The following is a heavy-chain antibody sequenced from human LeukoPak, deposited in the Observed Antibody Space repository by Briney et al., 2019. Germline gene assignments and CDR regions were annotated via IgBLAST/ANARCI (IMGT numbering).Heavy chain of an antibody. Sequence: ASVKVSCKASGYTFTGNYMHWVRQAPGQGLEWMGWINPHSGGTNYAQKFQGRVTVTRDTSISTAYMELSRLRSDDTAVYYCARDQGGNGHYANWGQGTQVTVSS. V-gene: IGHV1-2*02. CDR1: GYTFTGNY. J-gene: IGHJ4*02. D-gene: IGHD4-17*01. CDR3: ARDQGGNGHYAN. CDR2: INPHSGGT.